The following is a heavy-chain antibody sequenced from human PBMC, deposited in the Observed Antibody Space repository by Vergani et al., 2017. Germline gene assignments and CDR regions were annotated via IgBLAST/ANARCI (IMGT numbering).Heavy chain of an antibody. CDR2: IYPGDSDT. V-gene: IGHV5-51*07. J-gene: IGHJ4*02. D-gene: IGHD5-24*01. CDR3: ARLTDRWLHIFDY. Sequence: QQVPGKGLEWMGIIYPGDSDTRYSPSFQGQVTISADKSISTAYLQWSSLKASDTAMYYCARLTDRWLHIFDYWGQGTLVTVSS.